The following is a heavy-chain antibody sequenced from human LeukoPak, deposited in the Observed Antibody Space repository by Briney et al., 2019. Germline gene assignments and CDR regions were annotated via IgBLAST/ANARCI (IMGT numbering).Heavy chain of an antibody. CDR3: ARDYIGGWNDH. CDR2: ISSSSSYM. J-gene: IGHJ4*02. Sequence: SGGSLRLSCAASGFTFSSYSMNWVRQAPGKGLEWVSSISSSSSYMYYADSVKGRFTISRDNAKNSLYMQVNSLRAEDTAVYFCARDYIGGWNDHWGQGTLVTVSS. CDR1: GFTFSSYS. V-gene: IGHV3-21*01. D-gene: IGHD3-16*01.